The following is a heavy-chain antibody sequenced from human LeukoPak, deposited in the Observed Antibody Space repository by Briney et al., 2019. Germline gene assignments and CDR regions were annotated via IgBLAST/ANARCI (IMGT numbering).Heavy chain of an antibody. Sequence: GASVKVSCKTSGYIFSDYDVNWVRQATGQGLEWMGWMNPYSGGTGYAQNFQGRVTMTRDTSISTAYMELSSLTSDDTAVYYCARFHRHQLPKSDCWSQGTLVTVSS. D-gene: IGHD1-14*01. J-gene: IGHJ4*02. CDR3: ARFHRHQLPKSDC. CDR1: GYIFSDYD. CDR2: MNPYSGGT. V-gene: IGHV1-8*01.